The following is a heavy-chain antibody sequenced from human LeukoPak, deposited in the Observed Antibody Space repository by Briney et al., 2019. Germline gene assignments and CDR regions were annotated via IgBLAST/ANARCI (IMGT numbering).Heavy chain of an antibody. Sequence: PGGSLRLSCTASGFTFSSYAMNWVRQAPGKGLEWVSGFSGSGGSTHYADSVKGRFTISRDNSKNTLYMQMNSLRAEDTAVYYCAKADGIRVFPYWGQGTLVTVSS. CDR2: FSGSGGST. CDR1: GFTFSSYA. D-gene: IGHD2-21*01. J-gene: IGHJ4*02. CDR3: AKADGIRVFPY. V-gene: IGHV3-23*01.